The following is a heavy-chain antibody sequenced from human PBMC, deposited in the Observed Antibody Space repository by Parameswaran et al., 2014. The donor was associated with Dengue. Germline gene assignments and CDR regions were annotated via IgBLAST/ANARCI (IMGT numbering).Heavy chain of an antibody. J-gene: IGHJ4*02. CDR2: ISSSSSYT. D-gene: IGHD5-18*01. CDR3: ARVGIQLWYEGIY. Sequence: WIRQPPGKGVEWVSYISSSSSYTNYADSVKGRFTISRDNAKNSLYLQMNSLRAEDTAVYYCARVGIQLWYEGIYWGQGTLVTVSS. V-gene: IGHV3-11*05.